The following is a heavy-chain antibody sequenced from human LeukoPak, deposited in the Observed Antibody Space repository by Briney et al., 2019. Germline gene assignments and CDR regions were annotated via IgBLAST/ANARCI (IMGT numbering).Heavy chain of an antibody. CDR1: GDSVSIKSAA. Sequence: SQTLSLTCAICGDSVSIKSAAWNWIRQSPSRVLEWLGRTYQRSKWYNDYAVSVKSRITINPDISKNQFSLQLNSVTPEDTAVYYCARSPSPYSSGWYFDYWGQGTLVTVSS. J-gene: IGHJ4*02. D-gene: IGHD6-19*01. V-gene: IGHV6-1*01. CDR2: TYQRSKWYN. CDR3: ARSPSPYSSGWYFDY.